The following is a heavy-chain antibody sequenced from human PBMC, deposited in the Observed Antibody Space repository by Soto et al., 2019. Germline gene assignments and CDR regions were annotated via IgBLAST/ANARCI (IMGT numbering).Heavy chain of an antibody. CDR3: ASLLYAPHWAFSSVMPV. J-gene: IGHJ6*01. CDR2: INQSANT. D-gene: IGHD2-8*01. CDR1: GGSFSGYY. V-gene: IGHV4-34*01. Sequence: PPETLSDTYSVSGGSFSGYYWTWIRQIPGKGLEWIGEINQSANTKYNPSLMSRVTMSVDTSRNQFSLKLRSVTAADTAVYDCASLLYAPHWAFSSVMPVWGQ.